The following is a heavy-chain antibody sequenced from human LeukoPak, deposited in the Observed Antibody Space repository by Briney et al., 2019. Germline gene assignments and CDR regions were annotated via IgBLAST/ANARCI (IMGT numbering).Heavy chain of an antibody. D-gene: IGHD3-16*02. CDR1: GYTLTELS. V-gene: IGHV1-24*01. J-gene: IGHJ4*02. Sequence: ASVKVSCKVSGYTLTELSMHWVRQAPGKGLERMGGFDPEDGETIYAQKFQGRVTMTEDTSTDTAYMELSSLRSEDTAVYYCATGLYDYVWGSYRQNHYWGQGTLVTVSS. CDR3: ATGLYDYVWGSYRQNHY. CDR2: FDPEDGET.